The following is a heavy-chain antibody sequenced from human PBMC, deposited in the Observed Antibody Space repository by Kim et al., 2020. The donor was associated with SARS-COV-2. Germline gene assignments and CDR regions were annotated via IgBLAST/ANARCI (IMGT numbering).Heavy chain of an antibody. CDR3: AKGGHSSCWPKNWFDP. CDR1: EFTFGAYD. D-gene: IGHD6-19*01. J-gene: IGHJ5*02. CDR2: ISNDGSNK. Sequence: GGSLRLSCRAFEFTFGAYDIHWVRQAPGKGLEWVAYISNDGSNKYYGDSVKGRFTISRDNSKNTLYLQMNSLRAEDTAKYYCAKGGHSSCWPKNWFDPWGQGTLGTVSS. V-gene: IGHV3-30*02.